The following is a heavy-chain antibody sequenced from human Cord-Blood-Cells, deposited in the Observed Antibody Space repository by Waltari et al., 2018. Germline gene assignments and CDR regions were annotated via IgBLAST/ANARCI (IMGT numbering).Heavy chain of an antibody. Sequence: EVQLVESGGGLVKPRGSLRLSCVDSGFTFRNDSIAWVRQAPGKGREWIGRIKSKTDGGTIDYAAPVKGRFTISRDASKNTLYLQMNSLKTEDTAVYYCTSSETPTARFDYWGQGTLVTVSS. CDR3: TSSETPTARFDY. CDR1: GFTFRNDS. V-gene: IGHV3-15*01. D-gene: IGHD5-18*01. J-gene: IGHJ4*02. CDR2: IKSKTDGGTI.